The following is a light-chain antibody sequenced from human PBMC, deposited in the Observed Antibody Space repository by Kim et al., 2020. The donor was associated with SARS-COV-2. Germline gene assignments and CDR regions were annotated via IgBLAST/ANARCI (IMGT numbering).Light chain of an antibody. CDR2: DAS. CDR1: QSVSSY. Sequence: EIVLTQSPATLSLSPGERATLSCRASQSVSSYLAWYQQKPGQPPSLLIYDASNRATGIPARFSGSGSGTDFTLTISSLEPEDFAVYYCQQRSNWPPKYTFGQGTKLEI. CDR3: QQRSNWPPKYT. J-gene: IGKJ2*01. V-gene: IGKV3-11*01.